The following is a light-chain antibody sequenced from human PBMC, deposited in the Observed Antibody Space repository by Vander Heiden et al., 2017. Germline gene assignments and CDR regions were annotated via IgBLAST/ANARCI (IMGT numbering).Light chain of an antibody. CDR2: EGS. CDR3: CSYAGNWV. Sequence: QSARTRPASGPGSPGQSITISCTGTSSDVGSYNLVSWYQQHPGKAPKLMIYEGSKRPSGVSNRFSGSKSGNTASLTISGLQAEDEADYYCCSYAGNWVFGGGTKLTVL. V-gene: IGLV2-23*01. J-gene: IGLJ3*02. CDR1: SSDVGSYNL.